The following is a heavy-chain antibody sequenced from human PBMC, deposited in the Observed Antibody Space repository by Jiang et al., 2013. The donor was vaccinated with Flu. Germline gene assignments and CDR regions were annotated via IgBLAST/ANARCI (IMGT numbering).Heavy chain of an antibody. CDR2: IIPIFGTA. CDR1: GGTFSSYA. J-gene: IGHJ3*02. CDR3: ARGYVDTAMVQGEVFDI. V-gene: IGHV1-69*01. D-gene: IGHD5-18*01. Sequence: GAEVKKPGSSVKVSCKASGGTFSSYAISWVRQAPGQGLEWMGGIIPIFGTAKYAQKFQGRVTITADESTSTAYMELSSLRSEDTAVYYCARGYVDTAMVQGEVFDIWGQGTMVTVSS.